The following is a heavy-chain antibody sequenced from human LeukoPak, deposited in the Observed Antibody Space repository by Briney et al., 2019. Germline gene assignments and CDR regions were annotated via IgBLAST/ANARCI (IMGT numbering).Heavy chain of an antibody. CDR2: IYHTGTT. Sequence: SSETLSLTCTVSGASISDYYWSWVRQPPGKGREWIAYIYHTGTTKYNPSLKSRVTISVDTSENQSSLKLSSVTAADTAVYYCARTHGPFYHSMDVWGRGTTVTVSS. D-gene: IGHD2-8*01. CDR3: ARTHGPFYHSMDV. V-gene: IGHV4-59*01. CDR1: GASISDYY. J-gene: IGHJ6*03.